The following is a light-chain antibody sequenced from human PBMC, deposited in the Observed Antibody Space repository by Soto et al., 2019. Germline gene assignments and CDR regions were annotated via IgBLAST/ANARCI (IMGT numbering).Light chain of an antibody. Sequence: QSALTQPASVSGSPGQSITISCTGSSSDVGGSKYVSWYQHHPGKAPKLILYDVSNRPSGVSNRFSGSKSGNTASLTISGLQAEDEVDYFCSSYTSSSNLDVVFGGGTKLTVL. CDR3: SSYTSSSNLDVV. CDR2: DVS. J-gene: IGLJ2*01. CDR1: SSDVGGSKY. V-gene: IGLV2-14*03.